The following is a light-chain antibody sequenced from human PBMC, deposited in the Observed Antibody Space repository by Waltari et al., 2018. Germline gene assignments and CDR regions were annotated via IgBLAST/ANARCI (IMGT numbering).Light chain of an antibody. Sequence: DIQMIQSPSSLSAYVGDTVTITCRASPAISNYLNWFQQRPGKAPKLLIYVATTLQTGVSSRFSGSGSGTEFTLTISSLQPEDSATYYCLHHSSYPLTFGGGTKVEIK. V-gene: IGKV1-17*01. CDR3: LHHSSYPLT. CDR1: PAISNY. CDR2: VAT. J-gene: IGKJ4*01.